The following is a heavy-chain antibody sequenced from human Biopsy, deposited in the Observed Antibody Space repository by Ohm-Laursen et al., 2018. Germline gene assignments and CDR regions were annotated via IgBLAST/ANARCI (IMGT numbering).Heavy chain of an antibody. CDR3: ARDDAVTVIRGLYY. V-gene: IGHV4-61*05. D-gene: IGHD2-21*02. CDR1: GGSISDSTYH. Sequence: SQTLSLTCPVSGGSISDSTYHWNWIRQPPGKGLEWIGYIYYSGTTDYSPSLKSRVTISIDKSKNQFFLKLSSVTAEDTAVYYCARDDAVTVIRGLYYWGQGALVTVSS. J-gene: IGHJ4*02. CDR2: IYYSGTT.